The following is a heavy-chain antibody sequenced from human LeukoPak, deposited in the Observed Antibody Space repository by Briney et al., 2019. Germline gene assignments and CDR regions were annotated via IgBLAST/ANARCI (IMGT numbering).Heavy chain of an antibody. V-gene: IGHV1-24*01. J-gene: IGHJ4*02. Sequence: ASVKVSCKVSGYTLTELSMHWVRQAPGTGLEWMGGFDPEDGETIYAQKFQGRVTMTEDTSTDTAYMELSSLRSEDTAVYYCATVSSQYSTISDYWGQGTLVTVSS. D-gene: IGHD6-6*01. CDR3: ATVSSQYSTISDY. CDR2: FDPEDGET. CDR1: GYTLTELS.